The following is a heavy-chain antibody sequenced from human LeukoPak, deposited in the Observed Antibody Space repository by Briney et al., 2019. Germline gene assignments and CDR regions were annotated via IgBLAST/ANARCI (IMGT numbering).Heavy chain of an antibody. CDR2: IRYDGSNK. Sequence: GGSLRLSCAASGFTFSSYSMNWVRQAPGKGLEWVAFIRYDGSNKYYADSVKGRFTISRDNSKNTLYLQMNSLRAEDTAVYYCAKYCSSTSCYTAYWGQGTLVTVSS. CDR1: GFTFSSYS. D-gene: IGHD2-2*01. J-gene: IGHJ4*02. CDR3: AKYCSSTSCYTAY. V-gene: IGHV3-30*02.